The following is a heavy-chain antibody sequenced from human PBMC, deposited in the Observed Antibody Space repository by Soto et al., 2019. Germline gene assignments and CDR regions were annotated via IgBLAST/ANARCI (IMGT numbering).Heavy chain of an antibody. J-gene: IGHJ4*02. D-gene: IGHD6-19*01. CDR2: INPSGGAT. V-gene: IGHV1-46*01. CDR3: ARSGIAVAGTRLD. CDR1: GFTLTDYY. Sequence: ASVKVACKASGFTLTDYYIHWVRQAPGQGLEWMGLINPSGGATTDAQTFQGRVTMTRNTSISTAYMELSSLRSEDTAVYYCARSGIAVAGTRLDWGQGTLVTVSS.